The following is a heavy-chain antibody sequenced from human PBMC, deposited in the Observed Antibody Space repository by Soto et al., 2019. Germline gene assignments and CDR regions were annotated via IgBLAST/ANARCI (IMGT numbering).Heavy chain of an antibody. CDR1: GYTFTGYY. V-gene: IGHV1-2*04. D-gene: IGHD3-10*01. Sequence: QVQLVQSGAEVKKPGASVKVSCKASGYTFTGYYMHWVRQAPGQGLEWMGWINPNSGGTNYAQKFQGWVSRARQTSFSVDYMELGWLRSGDTAVYYCARDGVVRGVIKPRGGMEVWGQGSAGTVSS. CDR3: ARDGVVRGVIKPRGGMEV. J-gene: IGHJ6*02. CDR2: INPNSGGT.